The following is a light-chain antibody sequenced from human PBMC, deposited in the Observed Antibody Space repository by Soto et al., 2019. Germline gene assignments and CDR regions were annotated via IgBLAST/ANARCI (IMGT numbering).Light chain of an antibody. V-gene: IGKV3-15*01. CDR3: QKRSNWPPIT. CDR2: DVS. J-gene: IGKJ5*01. CDR1: QGVTTN. Sequence: ILLTQSPATLSVSPGERVTLSCRAGQGVTTNFAWYQQKSRQSPRLLIYDVSYRATGVPYRFSGTGSSTDFTLTTSGLQSEDSAIYFCQKRSNWPPITFGQGTRLEIK.